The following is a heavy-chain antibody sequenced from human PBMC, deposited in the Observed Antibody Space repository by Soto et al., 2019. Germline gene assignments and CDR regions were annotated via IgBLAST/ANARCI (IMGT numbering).Heavy chain of an antibody. V-gene: IGHV3-23*01. D-gene: IGHD5-18*01. Sequence: EGVLLESGGGVVQPGRSLRLSCAASGFSFRNYDMSWVRQAPGKGLEWVSTIRGSGDKIYYAVSVKGRFTISRDNSKDTLYLQMDSLSAEATALYYCAKVGYSYGAQNFWGQGTMVTVSS. CDR3: AKVGYSYGAQNF. CDR2: IRGSGDKI. CDR1: GFSFRNYD. J-gene: IGHJ3*01.